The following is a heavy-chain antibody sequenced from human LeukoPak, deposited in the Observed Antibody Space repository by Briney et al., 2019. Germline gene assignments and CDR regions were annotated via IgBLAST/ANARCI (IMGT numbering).Heavy chain of an antibody. CDR3: TRGTTLTIGASDY. J-gene: IGHJ4*02. V-gene: IGHV3-30*04. D-gene: IGHD4-17*01. Sequence: GGSLRLSCAASGFTFSSYAMHWVRQAPGKGLEWVAVISYDGSNKYYADSVKGRFTLSRDNSKNTLDLQMNSLRAEDTAVCYCTRGTTLTIGASDYWGQGTLVTVSS. CDR1: GFTFSSYA. CDR2: ISYDGSNK.